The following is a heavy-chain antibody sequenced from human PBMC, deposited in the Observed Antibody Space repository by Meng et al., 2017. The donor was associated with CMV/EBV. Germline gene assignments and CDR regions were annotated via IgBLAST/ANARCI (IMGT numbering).Heavy chain of an antibody. Sequence: GQLQQWGAGLFKSSETLSLTCAVYGGSFSGYYWSWIRQPPGKGLEWIGEINHSGSTNYNPSLKGRVTISVDTSKNQFSLKLSSVTAADTAVYYCARGGIAAAGPFDYWGRGTLVTVSS. V-gene: IGHV4-34*01. CDR2: INHSGST. CDR3: ARGGIAAAGPFDY. J-gene: IGHJ4*02. D-gene: IGHD6-13*01. CDR1: GGSFSGYY.